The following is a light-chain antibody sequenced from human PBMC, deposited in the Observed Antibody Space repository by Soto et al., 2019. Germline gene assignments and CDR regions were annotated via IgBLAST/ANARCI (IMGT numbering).Light chain of an antibody. J-gene: IGKJ1*01. CDR3: KQYGRSGT. CDR1: QSVSISY. CDR2: GAP. Sequence: DIVLTQSPGTLSLSPGERATLSCRASQSVSISYLARYPQTPGHPPTLLIYGAPNRATGITDGFRGSGSVRDFTLTIRRLASEDFAVYYSKQYGRSGTFGPGTKVDIK. V-gene: IGKV3-20*01.